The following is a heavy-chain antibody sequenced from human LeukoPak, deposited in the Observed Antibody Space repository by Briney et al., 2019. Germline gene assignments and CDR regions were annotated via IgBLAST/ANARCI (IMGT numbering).Heavy chain of an antibody. CDR2: IHGDGSRS. D-gene: IGHD1-26*01. J-gene: IGHJ4*01. CDR1: GFTFSQSW. CDR3: ARGGSPSDY. V-gene: IGHV3-74*01. Sequence: GGSLRLSCAASGFTFSQSWMHWVRQAPGRGLVWVSRIHGDGSRSDYADSVKGRFTISRDNAKQVLYLHMTSLTAEDTAFYYRARGGSPSDYWGHGTLVSVSS.